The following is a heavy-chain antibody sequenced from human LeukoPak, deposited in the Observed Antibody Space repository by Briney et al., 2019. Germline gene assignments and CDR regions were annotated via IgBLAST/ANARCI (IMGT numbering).Heavy chain of an antibody. D-gene: IGHD3-10*02. CDR1: GFTFSSHE. Sequence: GGSLRLSCAASGFTFSSHEMNWVRQAPGKGLEWVSYISSSGSIIYYADSVKGRFTISRDNAKNSLYLQMNSLRAEDTAVYYCAELGITMIGGVWGKGTTVTISS. J-gene: IGHJ6*04. V-gene: IGHV3-48*03. CDR3: AELGITMIGGV. CDR2: ISSSGSII.